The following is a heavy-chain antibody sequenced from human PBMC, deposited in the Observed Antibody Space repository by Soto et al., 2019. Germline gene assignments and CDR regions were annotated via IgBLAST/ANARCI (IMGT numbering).Heavy chain of an antibody. D-gene: IGHD1-1*01. J-gene: IGHJ6*02. CDR2: ISWDGGST. CDR1: GFTFDDYT. Sequence: GGSLRLSCAASGFTFDDYTMHWVRQAPGKGLEWVSLISWDGGSTYYADSVKGRFTISRDNSKNSLYLQMNSLRTEDTALYYCAKGYGPAYYYYGMDVWGQGNTVXV. CDR3: AKGYGPAYYYYGMDV. V-gene: IGHV3-43*01.